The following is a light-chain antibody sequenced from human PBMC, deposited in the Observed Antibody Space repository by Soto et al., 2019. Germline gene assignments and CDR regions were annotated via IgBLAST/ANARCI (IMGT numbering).Light chain of an antibody. CDR1: QSISNW. Sequence: DIQMTQSPSTLSASVGERVTITCRASQSISNWLAWYQQKPGQAPKLLIYDASTLESGVPSRFSGSGSGTDFTLTISSLQPDDFATYYCQQYDSYSYAFGQGTKLEIK. J-gene: IGKJ2*01. CDR2: DAS. V-gene: IGKV1-5*01. CDR3: QQYDSYSYA.